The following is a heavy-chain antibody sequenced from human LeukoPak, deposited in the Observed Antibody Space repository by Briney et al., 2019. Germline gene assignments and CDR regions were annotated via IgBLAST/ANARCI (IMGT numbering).Heavy chain of an antibody. Sequence: GGSLRLSCAASGFTLSSFEMNWVRQAPGKGPEWVSYISSGSAIWYADSVKGRFTISRDNAKNSLYLQMNSLRAEDTAVYYCARSFFGVVPSFDYWGQGTLVTVSP. CDR3: ARSFFGVVPSFDY. V-gene: IGHV3-48*03. D-gene: IGHD3-3*01. CDR1: GFTLSSFE. J-gene: IGHJ4*02. CDR2: ISSGSAI.